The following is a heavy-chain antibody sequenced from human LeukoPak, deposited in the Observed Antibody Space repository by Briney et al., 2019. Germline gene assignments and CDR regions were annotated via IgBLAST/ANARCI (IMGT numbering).Heavy chain of an antibody. CDR3: ATESKRRYYDPTHT. CDR2: INPNSGGT. D-gene: IGHD3-22*01. Sequence: VSVKVSCKASGYTFTGYYMHWVRQAPGQGLEWMGWINPNSGGTNYAQKFQGRVTMTRDTSISTAYMELSRLRSDDTAVYYCATESKRRYYDPTHTWGQGTLVTVSS. CDR1: GYTFTGYY. J-gene: IGHJ4*02. V-gene: IGHV1-2*02.